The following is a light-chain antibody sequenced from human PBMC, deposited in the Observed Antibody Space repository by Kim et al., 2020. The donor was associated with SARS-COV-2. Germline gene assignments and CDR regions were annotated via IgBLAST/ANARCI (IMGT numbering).Light chain of an antibody. CDR3: QQRSNWPT. Sequence: EIVLTQSPATLSLSPGERATLSCRASQNINNYVAWYQQKPGQAPRLLIYDASNRATGIPARFSGSGSGTDFTLTISSLEPEDFAVYYCQQRSNWPTFGQGTKLEI. CDR1: QNINNY. CDR2: DAS. V-gene: IGKV3-11*01. J-gene: IGKJ2*01.